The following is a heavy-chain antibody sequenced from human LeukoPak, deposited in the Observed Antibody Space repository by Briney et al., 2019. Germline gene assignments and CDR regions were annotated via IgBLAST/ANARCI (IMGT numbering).Heavy chain of an antibody. CDR1: GFTFSDYY. V-gene: IGHV3-11*01. Sequence: PGGSLRLSCAASGFTFSDYYMSWIRQAPGEGLEWVSYISSSGSTIYYADSVKGRFTISRDNAKNSLYLQMNSLRAEDTAVYYCAKPVTMIVVVIAGFDYWGQGTLVTVSS. J-gene: IGHJ4*02. CDR3: AKPVTMIVVVIAGFDY. CDR2: ISSSGSTI. D-gene: IGHD3-22*01.